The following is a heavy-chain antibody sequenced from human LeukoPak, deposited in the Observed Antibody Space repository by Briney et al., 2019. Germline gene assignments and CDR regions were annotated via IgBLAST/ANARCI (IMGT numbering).Heavy chain of an antibody. CDR2: LRYDGGNK. CDR1: GFTFSGCG. D-gene: IGHD3-22*01. CDR3: AKDPHYYDSGGYPYYFDY. V-gene: IGHV3-30*02. Sequence: PGGSLRLSCSASGFTFSGCGMHWVRQAPGKGLEWVAFLRYDGGNKHYADSVKGRFTISRDNSMNTLYLQMNSLRAEDAAVYYCAKDPHYYDSGGYPYYFDYWGQGTLVTVSS. J-gene: IGHJ4*02.